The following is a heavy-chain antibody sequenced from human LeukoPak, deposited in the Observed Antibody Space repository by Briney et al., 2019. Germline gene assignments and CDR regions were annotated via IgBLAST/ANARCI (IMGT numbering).Heavy chain of an antibody. J-gene: IGHJ4*02. D-gene: IGHD6-13*01. Sequence: PSETLSLTCTVSGGSISSSSYYWGWIRQSPGKGLEWIGSIYYSGSTYYNPSLKSRVTISVDTSKNQFSLKLSSVTAADTAVYYRTRHPSTRVAAGGALDYWGQGTLVAVSS. CDR3: TRHPSTRVAAGGALDY. V-gene: IGHV4-39*01. CDR1: GGSISSSSYY. CDR2: IYYSGST.